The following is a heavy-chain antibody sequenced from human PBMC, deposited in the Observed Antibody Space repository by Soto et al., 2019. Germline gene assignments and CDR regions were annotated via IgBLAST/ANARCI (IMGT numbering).Heavy chain of an antibody. CDR3: RSTSGSYAPYGMDV. Sequence: EVQLVESGGGLVQPGGSLRLSCAASGFTFSSYWMHWVRQAPGKGLVWVSRINSDGSSTSYADSVKGRFTISRDNAKNTLYLQMNSLRAEDTAVYYCRSTSGSYAPYGMDVWGQGTTVTVSS. D-gene: IGHD3-10*01. V-gene: IGHV3-74*01. J-gene: IGHJ6*02. CDR2: INSDGSST. CDR1: GFTFSSYW.